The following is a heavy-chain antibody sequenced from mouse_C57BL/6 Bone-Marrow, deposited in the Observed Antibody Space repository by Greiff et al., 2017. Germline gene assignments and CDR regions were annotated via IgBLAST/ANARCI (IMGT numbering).Heavy chain of an antibody. CDR2: IYPGSGSI. D-gene: IGHD1-1*01. CDR1: GYTFTEYT. J-gene: IGHJ1*03. Sequence: VKLMESGAELVKPGASVKLSCKASGYTFTEYTIHWVKQRSGQGLEWIGWIYPGSGSIKYKEKFKDKATLTAGKSSSTVYMELSSLTSEDSAGYFCARHEGSYYYGNWYFDVWGTGTTVTVSS. CDR3: ARHEGSYYYGNWYFDV. V-gene: IGHV1-62-2*01.